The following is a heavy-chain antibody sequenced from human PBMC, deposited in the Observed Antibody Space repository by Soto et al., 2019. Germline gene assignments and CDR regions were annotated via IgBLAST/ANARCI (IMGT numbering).Heavy chain of an antibody. D-gene: IGHD6-19*01. CDR2: ISYDGSNK. CDR3: AKDRIAVSYYYYGMDV. Sequence: QVQLVESGGGVVQPGRSLRLSCAASGFTFSSYGMHWVRQAPGKGLEWVAAISYDGSNKYYADSVKGRFTISRDNSQNTLDLQMNSLRAEDTAVYYCAKDRIAVSYYYYGMDVWGQGTTVTVSS. CDR1: GFTFSSYG. V-gene: IGHV3-30*18. J-gene: IGHJ6*02.